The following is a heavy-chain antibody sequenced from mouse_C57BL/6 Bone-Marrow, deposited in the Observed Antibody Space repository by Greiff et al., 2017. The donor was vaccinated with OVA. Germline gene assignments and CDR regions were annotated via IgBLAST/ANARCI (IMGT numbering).Heavy chain of an antibody. Sequence: GGGLVQPKGSLKLSCAASGFSFNTYAMNWVRQAPGKGLEWVARIRSKSNNYATYYADSVKDRFTISRDDSESMLYLQMNNLKTEDTAMYYCVRQSYYSNYYFDYWGQGTTLTVSS. D-gene: IGHD2-5*01. CDR3: VRQSYYSNYYFDY. CDR2: IRSKSNNYAT. V-gene: IGHV10-1*01. J-gene: IGHJ2*01. CDR1: GFSFNTYA.